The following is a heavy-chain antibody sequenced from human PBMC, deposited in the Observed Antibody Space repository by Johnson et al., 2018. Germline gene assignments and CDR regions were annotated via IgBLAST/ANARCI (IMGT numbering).Heavy chain of an antibody. Sequence: QLVESGPEAKKPGTSVKVSCKASGFTFTRAAVQWVRQARGQRLEWIGWIVVGSGNTNYAQKFQERVTMTRDMPTSTAYMELSSLRSEDTAVYYGASSSTIQGMDVWGKGTTVTVSS. CDR1: GFTFTRAA. CDR3: ASSSTIQGMDV. D-gene: IGHD2-2*01. CDR2: IVVGSGNT. V-gene: IGHV1-58*01. J-gene: IGHJ6*04.